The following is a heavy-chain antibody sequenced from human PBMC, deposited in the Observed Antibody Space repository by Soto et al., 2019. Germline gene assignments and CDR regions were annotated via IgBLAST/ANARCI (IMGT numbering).Heavy chain of an antibody. CDR2: MNYSGRT. Sequence: TLSLTCTVSGGSISNGGYYWTWIRQHPEKGLDWIGDMNYSGRTYYNPSLESRGTISEDTPKNQFSLNLSSVTAADTAVYYCASVVVAATRHADFDSWGRGTLVTFS. V-gene: IGHV4-31*03. CDR1: GGSISNGGYY. D-gene: IGHD2-15*01. J-gene: IGHJ4*02. CDR3: ASVVVAATRHADFDS.